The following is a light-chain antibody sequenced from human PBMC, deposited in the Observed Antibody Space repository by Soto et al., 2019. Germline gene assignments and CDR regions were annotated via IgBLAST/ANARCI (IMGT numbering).Light chain of an antibody. Sequence: QPVVTQSPSAAASLGASVKLTCSLSSGHTSFAIAWLQQQPEKGPRFLMRLNSDGSHKKGDGVPDRFSGSSSGTERYLTISSLHSEDEADYYCQTWATGTRVFGGGTKLTVL. CDR1: SGHTSFA. J-gene: IGLJ3*02. CDR2: LNSDGSH. V-gene: IGLV4-69*01. CDR3: QTWATGTRV.